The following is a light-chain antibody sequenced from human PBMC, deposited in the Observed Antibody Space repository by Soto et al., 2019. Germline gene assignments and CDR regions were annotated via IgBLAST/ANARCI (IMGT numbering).Light chain of an antibody. CDR2: AAS. V-gene: IGKV1-12*01. J-gene: IGKJ4*01. CDR3: QPANSFPLT. CDR1: QDISNY. Sequence: DIQMTQSPSSLSASVGDRVTITCQASQDISNYLNWYQQKPGKAPRLLIYAASSLQSGVPSRFSGSGSGTDFTLTISSLQPEDFATYYCQPANSFPLTFGEGTKVEIK.